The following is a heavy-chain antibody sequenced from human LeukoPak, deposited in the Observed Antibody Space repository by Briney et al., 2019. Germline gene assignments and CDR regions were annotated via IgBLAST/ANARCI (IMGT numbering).Heavy chain of an antibody. Sequence: SETLSLTCAVYGESFSGYYWNWIRQPPGKGLEWIGEINHSGSTNYNPSLKSRVTISVDTSKKQFSLKLSSVTAADTAVYYCASRKLGNDYWGQGTLVTVSS. CDR1: GESFSGYY. J-gene: IGHJ4*02. CDR2: INHSGST. CDR3: ASRKLGNDY. V-gene: IGHV4-34*01. D-gene: IGHD7-27*01.